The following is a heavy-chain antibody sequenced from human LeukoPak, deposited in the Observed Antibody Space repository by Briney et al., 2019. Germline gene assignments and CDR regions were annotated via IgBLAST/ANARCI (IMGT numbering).Heavy chain of an antibody. CDR3: ARDMGSSTSCYYY. V-gene: IGHV1-69*04. Sequence: GASVKVSCKASGGTFGSYAISWVRQAPGQGLEWMGRIIPILGIANYAQKFQGRVTITADRSTSTAYMELSSLRSEDTAVYYCARDMGSSTSCYYYWGQGTLVTVSS. CDR2: IIPILGIA. D-gene: IGHD2-2*01. CDR1: GGTFGSYA. J-gene: IGHJ4*02.